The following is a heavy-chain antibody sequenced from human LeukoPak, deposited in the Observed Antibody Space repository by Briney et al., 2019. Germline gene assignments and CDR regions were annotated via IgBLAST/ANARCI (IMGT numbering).Heavy chain of an antibody. V-gene: IGHV3-21*01. Sequence: PGGSLRLSCAASGFTFSSYSVNWVRQAPGKGLEWVSSISSSSSYIYYADSVKGRFTISRDNSRNTLYLQMSKMTVEDTAVYYCAKKKSGNGDRFDYWGQGTLVIVSS. D-gene: IGHD2-8*01. J-gene: IGHJ4*02. CDR2: ISSSSSYI. CDR1: GFTFSSYS. CDR3: AKKKSGNGDRFDY.